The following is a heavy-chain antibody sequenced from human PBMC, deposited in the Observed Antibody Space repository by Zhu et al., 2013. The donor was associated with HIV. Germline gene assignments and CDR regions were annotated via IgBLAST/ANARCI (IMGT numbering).Heavy chain of an antibody. CDR1: GGSFSGYY. Sequence: QVQLQESGPGLVKPSETLSLTCAVYGGSFSGYYWSWIRQSPGKGLEWIGEINHSENTNYNPSLKSRVTMSVNTPKYQFSLKLSSVTAADTAVYYCARTGEDYDYIWGIIDNGRGFDYVGPGEPWSPSPQ. CDR3: ARTGEDYDYIWGIIDNGRGFDY. J-gene: IGHJ4*02. CDR2: INHSENT. D-gene: IGHD3-16*01. V-gene: IGHV4-34*10.